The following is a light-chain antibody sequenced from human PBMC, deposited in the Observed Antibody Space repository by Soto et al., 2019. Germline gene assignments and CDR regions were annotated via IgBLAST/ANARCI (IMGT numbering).Light chain of an antibody. J-gene: IGKJ2*01. Sequence: EVVLTQSPGTLSLSPGERVTLSCRASQSVTSNFLTWSQHKPGQAPRVLIYGASRRATGIPDRFSGSGSETDFTLTISILEPEDFAVYYCHQYDYSSGYTFGQGTKLEIK. CDR1: QSVTSNF. V-gene: IGKV3-20*01. CDR2: GAS. CDR3: HQYDYSSGYT.